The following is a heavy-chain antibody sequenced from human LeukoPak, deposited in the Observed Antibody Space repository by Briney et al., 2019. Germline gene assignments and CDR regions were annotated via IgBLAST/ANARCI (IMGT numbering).Heavy chain of an antibody. J-gene: IGHJ4*02. CDR2: ISGSGGST. CDR3: ATGPYDILTGYYGYFDY. D-gene: IGHD3-9*01. CDR1: GFTFSSYA. V-gene: IGHV3-23*01. Sequence: QPGGSLRLSCAASGFTFSSYAMRWVRQARGKGLEWVSTISGSGGSTYYADSVKGRFTISRDNSKNTLYLQMNSLRVEDTALYYCATGPYDILTGYYGYFDYWGQGTLVTVSS.